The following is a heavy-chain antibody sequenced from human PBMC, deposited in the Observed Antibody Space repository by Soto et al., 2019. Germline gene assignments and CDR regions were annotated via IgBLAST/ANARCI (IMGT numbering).Heavy chain of an antibody. CDR1: GDSVSSGSSY. Sequence: SETLSLTCTVSGDSVSSGSSYWGWIRQPPGKALEWIGYIYYSGSTNYNPSLKSRVTISVDTSKNQFSLKLSSVIAADTAVYYCVRQQSADCSGGTCYHASDFWGQGTMVTVSS. CDR2: IYYSGST. CDR3: VRQQSADCSGGTCYHASDF. V-gene: IGHV4-61*01. J-gene: IGHJ3*01. D-gene: IGHD2-15*01.